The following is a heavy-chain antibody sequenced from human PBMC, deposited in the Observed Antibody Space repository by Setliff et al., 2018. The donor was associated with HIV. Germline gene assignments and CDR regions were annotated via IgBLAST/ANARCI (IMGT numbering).Heavy chain of an antibody. D-gene: IGHD2-15*01. CDR1: GYTFSSYG. CDR3: ARGRGLGGGRDY. V-gene: IGHV1-8*01. CDR2: MNPNSGNT. Sequence: GASVKVSCKVSGYTFSSYGISWVRQATGQGLEWMGWMNPNSGNTGYAQKFQGRVTMTRNTSISTAYMELSSLRSEDTAVYYCARGRGLGGGRDYWGQGTLVTVSS. J-gene: IGHJ4*02.